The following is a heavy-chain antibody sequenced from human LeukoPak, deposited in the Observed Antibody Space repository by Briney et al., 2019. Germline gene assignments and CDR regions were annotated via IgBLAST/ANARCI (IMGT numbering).Heavy chain of an antibody. J-gene: IGHJ4*02. CDR1: GFTLSSYW. CDR2: ISSDGSST. D-gene: IGHD4-23*01. Sequence: GGSLRLSCAASGFTLSSYWMNWVRQAPGKGLVWVSRISSDGSSTTYADSVKGRFSISRDNAKNTLYLQMNSLRVEDTAVYYCARGRPHGNDYWGQGSLVTVSS. V-gene: IGHV3-74*01. CDR3: ARGRPHGNDY.